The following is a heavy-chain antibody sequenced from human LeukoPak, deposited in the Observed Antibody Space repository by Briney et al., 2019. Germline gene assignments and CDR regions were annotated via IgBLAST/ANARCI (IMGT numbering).Heavy chain of an antibody. Sequence: GGSLRLSCAASGFTFSSYGMHWFRQAPGKGLEWVAFIRYDGSNKYFADSVKGRFTISRDNSKNTLYLQMNSLRAEDTAVYYCAKDDLYYWGQGTLVTVSS. J-gene: IGHJ4*02. D-gene: IGHD2-8*01. V-gene: IGHV3-30*02. CDR2: IRYDGSNK. CDR3: AKDDLYY. CDR1: GFTFSSYG.